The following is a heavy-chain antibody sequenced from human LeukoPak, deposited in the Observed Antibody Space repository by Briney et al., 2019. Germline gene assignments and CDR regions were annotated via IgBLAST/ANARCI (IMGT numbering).Heavy chain of an antibody. Sequence: PSETLSLTCTVSGGSISSYYWSWIRQPPGKGLEWVGHIYYLGSTNYNPSLKSRVTISIDTSKNYFSLKLNSVIAADTAVYYCARDRPGSYWYFDLWGRGTLVTVST. V-gene: IGHV4-59*01. CDR3: ARDRPGSYWYFDL. D-gene: IGHD3-10*01. CDR1: GGSISSYY. CDR2: IYYLGST. J-gene: IGHJ2*01.